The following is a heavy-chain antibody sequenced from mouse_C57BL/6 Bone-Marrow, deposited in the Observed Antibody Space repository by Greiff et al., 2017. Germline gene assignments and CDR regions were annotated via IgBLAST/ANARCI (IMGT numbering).Heavy chain of an antibody. Sequence: EVQLQQSGAELVRPGASVKLSCTASGFNIKDDYMHWVKQRPEQGLEWLGWIDPENGDTEYASKFQGKATIKADTYSNTAYLQRSSLTSEDTAVYYCTTTTVVDRVYGGQGTSVTVSS. CDR1: GFNIKDDY. V-gene: IGHV14-4*01. CDR3: TTTTVVDRVY. D-gene: IGHD1-1*01. J-gene: IGHJ4*01. CDR2: IDPENGDT.